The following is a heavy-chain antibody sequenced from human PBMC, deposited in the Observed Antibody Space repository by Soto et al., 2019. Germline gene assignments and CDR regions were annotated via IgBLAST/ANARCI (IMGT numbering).Heavy chain of an antibody. CDR2: IYYSVST. Sequence: SETLSLTCIVSGGSISSSSYYWGWIRQPPGKGLEWIGNIYYSVSTYYNPSLKSRVTLSVDTSKNQFSLKLSSVTAADTAVYYCARGRYCSSTSCYSPHDNWFDPWGQGTLVTVSS. J-gene: IGHJ5*02. CDR1: GGSISSSSYY. CDR3: ARGRYCSSTSCYSPHDNWFDP. V-gene: IGHV4-39*07. D-gene: IGHD2-2*01.